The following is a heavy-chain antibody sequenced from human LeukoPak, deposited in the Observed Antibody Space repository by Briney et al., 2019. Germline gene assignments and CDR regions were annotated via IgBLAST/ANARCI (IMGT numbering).Heavy chain of an antibody. CDR3: ARDRGYDFWSGYSHFDY. J-gene: IGHJ4*02. Sequence: SETLSLTCTVSGGSISSYYWSWIRQPAGKGLEWIGRIYTSGSTNYNPSPKSRVTMSVDTSKNQFSLKLSSVTAADTAVYYCARDRGYDFWSGYSHFDYWGQGTLVTVSS. V-gene: IGHV4-4*07. CDR1: GGSISSYY. D-gene: IGHD3-3*01. CDR2: IYTSGST.